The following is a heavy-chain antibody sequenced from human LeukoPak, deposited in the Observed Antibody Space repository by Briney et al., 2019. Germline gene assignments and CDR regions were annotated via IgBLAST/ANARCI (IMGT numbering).Heavy chain of an antibody. D-gene: IGHD1-26*01. CDR1: GGTFSSYA. J-gene: IGHJ5*02. CDR3: ARGIVGAPNWFDP. V-gene: IGHV1-69*05. CDR2: IIPIFGTA. Sequence: SVKVSCKASGGTFSSYAISWVRQAPGQGLEWMGGIIPIFGTANYAQKFQGRVTITTDESTSTAYMELSSLRSEDTAAYYCARGIVGAPNWFDPWGQGTLVTVSS.